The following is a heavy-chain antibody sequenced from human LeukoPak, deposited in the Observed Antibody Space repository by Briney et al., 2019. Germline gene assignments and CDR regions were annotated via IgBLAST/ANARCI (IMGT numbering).Heavy chain of an antibody. CDR2: INHN. V-gene: IGHV4-34*01. Sequence: SETLSLTCAVYGASFSDFHWTWIRQSPGKGLEWIGEINHNNYNPSLKSRGTISLDTPKNQISLNLTSVTAADTAVYYCTRGRRAFYQTRGNRFSYYMAVWGKGNTVIVSS. CDR1: GASFSDFH. D-gene: IGHD2/OR15-2a*01. J-gene: IGHJ6*03. CDR3: TRGRRAFYQTRGNRFSYYMAV.